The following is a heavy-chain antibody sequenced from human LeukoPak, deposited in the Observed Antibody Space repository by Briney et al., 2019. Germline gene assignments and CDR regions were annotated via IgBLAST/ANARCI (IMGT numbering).Heavy chain of an antibody. CDR2: IYYSGST. J-gene: IGHJ5*02. CDR3: ARVHCSSTSCYRLDP. V-gene: IGHV4-30-4*08. CDR1: GGSISSGDDY. D-gene: IGHD2-2*01. Sequence: SETLSLTCSVSGGSISSGDDYWTWLRQPPGKGLEWFGYIYYSGSTYYNPSIKSRVIISVDTSKNQVSLKLSSVTAADTAVYFCARVHCSSTSCYRLDPWGQGTLVTASS.